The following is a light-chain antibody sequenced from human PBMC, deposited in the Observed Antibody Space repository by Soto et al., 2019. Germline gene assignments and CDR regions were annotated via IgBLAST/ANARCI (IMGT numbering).Light chain of an antibody. CDR1: RTDIGSYDL. CDR3: CSYASVTAYV. Sequence: QSVLTQPASVSGSPGQWITISCAGTRTDIGSYDLVSWYQQHPDKAPKLIIFEVNKRPSGVSHRFSGSKSGNTASLTISGLQAEDEADYFCCSYASVTAYVFGSGTKLTVL. CDR2: EVN. V-gene: IGLV2-23*02. J-gene: IGLJ1*01.